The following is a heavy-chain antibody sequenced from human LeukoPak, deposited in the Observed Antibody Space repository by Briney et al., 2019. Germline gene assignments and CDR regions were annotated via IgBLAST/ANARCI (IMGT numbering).Heavy chain of an antibody. CDR3: ARKTRVASAFDP. CDR1: GGSISSYY. CDR2: IYYSGST. Sequence: SETLSLTCTVSGGSISSYYWSWIRQPPGKGLEWIGYIYYSGSTNYNPSLKSRATISVDTSKNQFSLKLSSVTAADTAVYYCARKTRVASAFDPWGQGTLVTVSS. J-gene: IGHJ5*02. D-gene: IGHD3-3*02. V-gene: IGHV4-59*01.